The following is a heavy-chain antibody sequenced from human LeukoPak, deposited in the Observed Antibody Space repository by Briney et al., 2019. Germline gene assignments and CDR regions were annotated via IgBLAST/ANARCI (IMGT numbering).Heavy chain of an antibody. J-gene: IGHJ4*02. CDR3: AKAPVTTCKGAFCYPFDY. V-gene: IGHV3-23*01. Sequence: PGGSPRLSCAASGFTLSSYAMSWVRQAPGKGLEWVSASDTGNTYHADSVKGRFTISRDSSKNTLFLQMNRLRPEDAAVYYCAKAPVTTCKGAFCYPFDYWGLGTLVTVSS. CDR2: SDTGNT. CDR1: GFTLSSYA. D-gene: IGHD3-3*02.